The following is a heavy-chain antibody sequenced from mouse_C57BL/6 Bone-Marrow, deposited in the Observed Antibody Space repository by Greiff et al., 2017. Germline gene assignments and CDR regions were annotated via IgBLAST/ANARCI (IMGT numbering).Heavy chain of an antibody. CDR2: IYPSDSET. D-gene: IGHD2-1*01. J-gene: IGHJ1*03. CDR3: ARYGNYPYWYFDV. V-gene: IGHV1-61*01. CDR1: GYTFTSYW. Sequence: QVQLQQPGAELVRPGSSVKLSCKASGYTFTSYWMDWVKQRPGQGLEWIGNIYPSDSETHYNQKFKDKATLTVDKSSSTAYMQLRIRTPESSAVYFCARYGNYPYWYFDVWGTGTTVTVSS.